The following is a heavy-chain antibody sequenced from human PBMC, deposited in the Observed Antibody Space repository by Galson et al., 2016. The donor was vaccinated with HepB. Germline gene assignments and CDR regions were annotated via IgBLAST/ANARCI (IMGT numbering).Heavy chain of an antibody. Sequence: SLRLSCAASGFTFSSYAMAWVRQAPGKGLEWVSSVSGNGGGTYYADSVKGRFTISRDNSKNSLYLQMNTLRAEDTATYYCAKNGAWLQVLDMLNNFFDFWGQGTLVTVAS. V-gene: IGHV3-23*01. D-gene: IGHD5-12*01. CDR1: GFTFSSYA. CDR3: AKNGAWLQVLDMLNNFFDF. J-gene: IGHJ4*02. CDR2: VSGNGGGT.